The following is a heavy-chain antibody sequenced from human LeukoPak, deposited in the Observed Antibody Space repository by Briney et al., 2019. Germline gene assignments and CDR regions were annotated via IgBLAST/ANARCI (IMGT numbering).Heavy chain of an antibody. CDR2: IYYSGTT. D-gene: IGHD4-17*01. CDR1: GGSISYYY. V-gene: IGHV4-59*01. CDR3: AREDPQTTVPEGMDV. J-gene: IGHJ6*02. Sequence: SKTLSLTCTVSGGSISYYYWSWIRQSPGKGLEWIGYIYYSGTTNYNPSLKSRVTISVDTSKNQFSLQLRSVTAADTAVYYCAREDPQTTVPEGMDVWGQGTTVTVSS.